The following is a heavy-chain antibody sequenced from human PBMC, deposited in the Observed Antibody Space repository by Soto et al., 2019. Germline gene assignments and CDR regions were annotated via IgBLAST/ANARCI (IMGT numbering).Heavy chain of an antibody. CDR1: GFTFSSYG. CDR3: AKDQGSSWYEIDY. J-gene: IGHJ4*02. Sequence: QVQLVESGGGVVQPGRSLRLSCVASGFTFSSYGMHWVRQAPGKGLEWVAIISYDGSNTYYADSVKGRFTISRDNSKNTLYLQMNSLRAEDTAVYYCAKDQGSSWYEIDYWGQGTLVTVSS. D-gene: IGHD6-13*01. CDR2: ISYDGSNT. V-gene: IGHV3-30*18.